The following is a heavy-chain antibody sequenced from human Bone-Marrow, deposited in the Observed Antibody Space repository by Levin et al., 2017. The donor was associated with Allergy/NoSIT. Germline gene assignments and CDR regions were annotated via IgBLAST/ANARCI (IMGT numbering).Heavy chain of an antibody. CDR3: ARGGNYYLD. J-gene: IGHJ4*02. Sequence: PGGSLRLSCAASGFTFSNYWMSWVRQAPGKGLEWVANIKPDGSEIYYVDSVKGRFTISRDTAKNSLYLQMNSLRTEDTAVYYCARGGNYYLDWGQGTLVTVSS. CDR1: GFTFSNYW. V-gene: IGHV3-7*04. CDR2: IKPDGSEI. D-gene: IGHD3-10*01.